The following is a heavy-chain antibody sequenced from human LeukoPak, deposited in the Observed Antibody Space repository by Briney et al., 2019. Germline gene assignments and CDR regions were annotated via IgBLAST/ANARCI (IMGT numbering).Heavy chain of an antibody. Sequence: SETLSLTCTVSGGSISSTSYYWGWLRQPPGKGLEWIGSIYYSGSTYNNPSLKSRVTRSVDTSKNHYSLKLSSVTAADTAVYYCARPHYDFWSDFTGYFDYWGQGTLVTVSS. CDR1: GGSISSTSYY. J-gene: IGHJ4*02. D-gene: IGHD3-3*01. CDR3: ARPHYDFWSDFTGYFDY. CDR2: IYYSGST. V-gene: IGHV4-39*02.